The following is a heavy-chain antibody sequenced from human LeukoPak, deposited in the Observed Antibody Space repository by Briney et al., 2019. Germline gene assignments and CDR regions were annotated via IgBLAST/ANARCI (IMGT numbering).Heavy chain of an antibody. CDR3: ARVYVTVVRGRWFDP. V-gene: IGHV4-34*01. D-gene: IGHD3-10*01. CDR2: IDHSGST. CDR1: GGSLSGYS. Sequence: SETLSLTCAVYGGSLSGYSWTWIRQPPGKGLECVGEIDHSGSTNYNASLTSRVIISTDTSQNQLSLKLTSVTVADTAVYYCARVYVTVVRGRWFDPWGQGTLVTVSS. J-gene: IGHJ5*02.